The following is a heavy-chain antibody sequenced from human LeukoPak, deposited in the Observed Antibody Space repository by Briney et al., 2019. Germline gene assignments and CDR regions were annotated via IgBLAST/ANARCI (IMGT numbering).Heavy chain of an antibody. CDR3: ARGGGDVVVVAATRYYFDY. CDR1: GGSFSGYY. Sequence: SETLSLTCAVYGGSFSGYYWSWIRQPPGKGLEWIGEINHSGSTNYNPSLKSRVTISVDTSKNQFSLKLSSVTAADTAVYYCARGGGDVVVVAATRYYFDYWGQGTLATVSS. CDR2: INHSGST. V-gene: IGHV4-34*01. D-gene: IGHD2-15*01. J-gene: IGHJ4*02.